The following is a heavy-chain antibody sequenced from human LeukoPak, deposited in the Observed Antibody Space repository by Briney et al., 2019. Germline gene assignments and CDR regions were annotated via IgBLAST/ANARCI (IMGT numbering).Heavy chain of an antibody. Sequence: GGSLKLSCAASGFTFSGSAMHWVRQASGKGLEWVGRIRSKANSYATAYAASVKGRFTISRDDSKNTAYLQMNSLKSEDTAVYYCTRDLYGSGSYYNYFDYWGQGTLVTVSS. CDR2: IRSKANSYAT. D-gene: IGHD3-10*01. J-gene: IGHJ4*02. CDR3: TRDLYGSGSYYNYFDY. CDR1: GFTFSGSA. V-gene: IGHV3-73*01.